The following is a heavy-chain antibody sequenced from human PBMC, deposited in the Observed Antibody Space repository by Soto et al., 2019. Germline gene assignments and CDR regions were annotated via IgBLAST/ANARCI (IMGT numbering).Heavy chain of an antibody. D-gene: IGHD6-19*01. Sequence: SATLSLTFPVSCVSIIRTEYHWGWIRQPPGEGLEWIGNIHYSGTSYSIPSLKSRVTMSVDTSKNQFSLKLSSVTATDTAVYYCTDMRGQWLPRDWGQGILVTVS. V-gene: IGHV4-39*03. CDR2: IHYSGTS. CDR1: CVSIIRTEYH. CDR3: TDMRGQWLPRD. J-gene: IGHJ4*02.